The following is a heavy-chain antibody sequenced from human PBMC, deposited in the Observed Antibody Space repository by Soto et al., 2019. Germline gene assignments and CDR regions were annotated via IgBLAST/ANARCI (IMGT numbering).Heavy chain of an antibody. CDR2: IYSGGST. Sequence: EVQLVEAGGGLVQPGGSLRLSCAASGFTVGSNYMNWDRQAPGKGLEWVSVIYSGGSTYYADSVKGRFTISRDNSKNTLYLQMNSLRAEDTAVYYCARSWAVAGSYDYWGQGTLVTVSS. CDR1: GFTVGSNY. J-gene: IGHJ4*02. D-gene: IGHD6-19*01. V-gene: IGHV3-66*01. CDR3: ARSWAVAGSYDY.